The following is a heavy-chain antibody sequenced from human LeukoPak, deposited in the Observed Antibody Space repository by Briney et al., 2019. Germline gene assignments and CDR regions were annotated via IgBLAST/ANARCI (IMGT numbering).Heavy chain of an antibody. V-gene: IGHV4-39*01. CDR1: GGSISSSSYY. CDR3: ATSGGWFDP. Sequence: SETLSLTCTVSGGSISSSSYYWGWIRQPPGKGLEWIGSIYYSGSTYYNPSLKSRVTISVDTSKNQFSLKLSSVTAADTAVYYCATSGGWFDPWGQGTLVTVSS. CDR2: IYYSGST. J-gene: IGHJ5*02. D-gene: IGHD3-10*01.